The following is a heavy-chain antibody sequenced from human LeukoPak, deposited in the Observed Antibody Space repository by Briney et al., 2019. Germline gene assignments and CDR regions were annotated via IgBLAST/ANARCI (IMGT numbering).Heavy chain of an antibody. CDR2: ISYDGSDK. V-gene: IGHV3-30*04. CDR3: ARQNSRTPSYYYGLDV. Sequence: AGGSLRLSCAASGFTFSSYAMHWVRQAPGKGLEWVAVISYDGSDKYYADSVEGRFTISRDNSKDTLYLQMNSLRAEGTAVYFCARQNSRTPSYYYGLDVWGQGTTVTVSS. CDR1: GFTFSSYA. J-gene: IGHJ6*02.